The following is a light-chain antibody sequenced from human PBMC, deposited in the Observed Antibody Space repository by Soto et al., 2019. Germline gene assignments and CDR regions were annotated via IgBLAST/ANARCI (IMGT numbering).Light chain of an antibody. V-gene: IGLV2-8*01. CDR3: SSYTSSSWV. J-gene: IGLJ3*02. CDR2: EVS. CDR1: SSDVGEENY. Sequence: QSVLTQPPSASGSPGQSVTITCSGTSSDVGEENYVSWYQQHPGKVPKLILYEVSKRPSGVPDRFSGSRSGNTASLTVSGLQAEDEADYYCSSYTSSSWVFGGGTKLTVL.